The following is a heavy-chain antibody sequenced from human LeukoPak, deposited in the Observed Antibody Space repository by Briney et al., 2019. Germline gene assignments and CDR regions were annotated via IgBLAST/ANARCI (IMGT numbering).Heavy chain of an antibody. CDR2: IYYSGST. CDR1: GGSISSYY. J-gene: IGHJ4*02. V-gene: IGHV4-59*08. CDR3: ASNKGQWLFSD. Sequence: PSETLSLTCTVSGGSISSYYWSWIRQPPGKGLEWMGYIYYSGSTDYNPSPKSPVTISVDTSKNKCSLRLCSATAPDTALYYCASNKGQWLFSDWGQGTLVTVSS. D-gene: IGHD6-19*01.